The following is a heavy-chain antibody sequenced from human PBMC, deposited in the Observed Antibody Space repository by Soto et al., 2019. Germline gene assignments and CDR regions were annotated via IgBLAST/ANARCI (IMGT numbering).Heavy chain of an antibody. CDR1: GGSISSGGYY. D-gene: IGHD3-22*01. V-gene: IGHV4-31*03. CDR3: ARGGSSYYYDSSGSYFDY. CDR2: IYYSGST. Sequence: SETLSLTCTVSGGSISSGGYYWSWIRQHPGKGLEWIGYIYYSGSTYYNPSLKSRVTISVDTSKNQFSLKLSSVTAADTAVYYCARGGSSYYYDSSGSYFDYWGQGTLVTVSS. J-gene: IGHJ4*02.